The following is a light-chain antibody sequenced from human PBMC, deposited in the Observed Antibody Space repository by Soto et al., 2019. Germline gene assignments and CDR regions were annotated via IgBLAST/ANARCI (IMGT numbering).Light chain of an antibody. Sequence: EIVLTQSPATLSLSPGERATLSCRASQSIINYLGWYQQKPGQAPRLLIYHAYNRATGIPARFSGSGSGTDFTLPISSLEHEDFAIYYCHQRSDWPITFGQGTRLEIK. V-gene: IGKV3-11*01. CDR3: HQRSDWPIT. J-gene: IGKJ5*01. CDR1: QSIINY. CDR2: HAY.